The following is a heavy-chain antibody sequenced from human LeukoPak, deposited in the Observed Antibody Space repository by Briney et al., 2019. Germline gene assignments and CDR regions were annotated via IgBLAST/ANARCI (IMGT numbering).Heavy chain of an antibody. V-gene: IGHV1-18*01. D-gene: IGHD2-2*01. CDR3: ARGTPIVVVPAAKGLDYYYYYMDV. CDR2: ISAYNGNT. Sequence: ASVKVSCKASGYTFTSYGISWVRQAPGQGPEWMGWISAYNGNTHYAQKLQGRVTMTTDTSTSTAYMELRSLRSDDTAVYYCARGTPIVVVPAAKGLDYYYYYMDVWGKGSTVTISS. CDR1: GYTFTSYG. J-gene: IGHJ6*03.